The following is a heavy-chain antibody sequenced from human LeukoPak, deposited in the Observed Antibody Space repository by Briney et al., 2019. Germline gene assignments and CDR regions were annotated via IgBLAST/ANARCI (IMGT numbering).Heavy chain of an antibody. CDR2: ISAYNGNT. CDR3: ARLVRDGYNLNFDY. Sequence: GASVKVSRKASGYTFTSYGNSWVRQAPGQGLEWMGWISAYNGNTNYAQKLQGRVTMTTDTSTSTAYMELRSLRSDDTAVYYCARLVRDGYNLNFDYWGQGTLVTVSS. V-gene: IGHV1-18*01. CDR1: GYTFTSYG. J-gene: IGHJ4*02. D-gene: IGHD5-24*01.